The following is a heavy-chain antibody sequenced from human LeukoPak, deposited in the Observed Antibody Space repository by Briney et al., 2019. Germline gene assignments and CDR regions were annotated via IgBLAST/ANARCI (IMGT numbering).Heavy chain of an antibody. J-gene: IGHJ3*02. Sequence: PSETLSLTCTVSGGSISSYYWSWIRQPPGKGLEWIGYIYYSGSTNYNPSLKSRVTISVDTSKNQFSLKLSSVTAADTAVYYRARHKGRGSYEVAFDIWGQGTMVTVSS. D-gene: IGHD1-26*01. V-gene: IGHV4-59*08. CDR2: IYYSGST. CDR3: ARHKGRGSYEVAFDI. CDR1: GGSISSYY.